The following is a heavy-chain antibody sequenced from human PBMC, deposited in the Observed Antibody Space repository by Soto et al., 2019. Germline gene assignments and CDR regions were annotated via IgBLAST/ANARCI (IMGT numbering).Heavy chain of an antibody. V-gene: IGHV3-30*18. CDR3: AKDRYSGTYPTDFDY. Sequence: GGSLRLSCAGSGFTFSSYGIHWVRQAPGKGLEWVALISYDGGNEKYTESVKDRFTIPRDDSHNVAYLQMSSLRTEDTAMYYCAKDRYSGTYPTDFDYWGQGSLVTVSS. D-gene: IGHD1-26*01. J-gene: IGHJ4*02. CDR1: GFTFSSYG. CDR2: ISYDGGNE.